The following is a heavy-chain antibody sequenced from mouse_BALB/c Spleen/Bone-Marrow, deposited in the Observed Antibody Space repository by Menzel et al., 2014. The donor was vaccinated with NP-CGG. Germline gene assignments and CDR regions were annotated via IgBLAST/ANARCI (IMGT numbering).Heavy chain of an antibody. CDR3: ARDGDYRYAWSAF. Sequence: EVKLVESGGALVKPGGSLKLSRAASGFTFSDYFMYWVRQTPEKRLEWVATISDGGNYTCYPDSVKGRFTISRDNAKNNLHLQMNSLKSEDTAKYFCARDGDYRYAWSAFWGQGTLVTVSA. CDR1: GFTFSDYF. D-gene: IGHD2-14*01. V-gene: IGHV5-4*02. CDR2: ISDGGNYT. J-gene: IGHJ3*01.